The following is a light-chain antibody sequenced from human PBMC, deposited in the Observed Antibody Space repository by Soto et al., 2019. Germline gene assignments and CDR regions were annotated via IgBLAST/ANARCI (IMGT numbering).Light chain of an antibody. CDR3: QQYGNSPIT. V-gene: IGKV3-20*01. CDR1: HYVSASS. J-gene: IGKJ5*01. CDR2: GAS. Sequence: ENVLMQSADTLSLSPGATATLSCSARHYVSASSIAWYQAKGGLAPRLVMHGASSRPTGVPDRFVGRGSGKDFSLKINRLEPEDFAVYYCQQYGNSPITFGQGTRLEIK.